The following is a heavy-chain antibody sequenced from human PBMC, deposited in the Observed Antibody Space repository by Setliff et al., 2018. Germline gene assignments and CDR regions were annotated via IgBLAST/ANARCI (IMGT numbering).Heavy chain of an antibody. CDR2: INPNSGGT. J-gene: IGHJ4*02. CDR1: GYIFTNYY. CDR3: AREVLSTVVAWDY. D-gene: IGHD4-17*01. V-gene: IGHV1-2*02. Sequence: GASVKVSCKPSGYIFTNYYIHWVRQDPGQGLEWMGWINPNSGGTNYTQKFQGRVTITRDTSNSTDYMDLSRLTSDDTAVYYCAREVLSTVVAWDYWGQGTLVTVSS.